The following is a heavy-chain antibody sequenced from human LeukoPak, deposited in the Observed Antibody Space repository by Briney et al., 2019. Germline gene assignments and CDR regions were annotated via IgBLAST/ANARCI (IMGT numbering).Heavy chain of an antibody. V-gene: IGHV3-48*03. D-gene: IGHD3-3*01. CDR3: AKSSPWSISNYYYYMDV. J-gene: IGHJ6*03. CDR1: GFAFSSYE. CDR2: ISSSGSTI. Sequence: PGGSLRLSCAASGFAFSSYEMNWVRQAPGKGLEWVSYISSSGSTIYYADSVRGRFTISRDNAKNSLYLQMNSLRAEDTAVYYCAKSSPWSISNYYYYMDVWGKGTTVTVSS.